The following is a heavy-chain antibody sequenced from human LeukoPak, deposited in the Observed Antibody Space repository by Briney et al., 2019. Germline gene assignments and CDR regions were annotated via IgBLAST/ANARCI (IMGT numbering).Heavy chain of an antibody. D-gene: IGHD2-2*01. Sequence: PGGSLRLSCAASGFTFSSYAMSWVRQAPGKGLEWVSGISGSGTSTYHADSVKGRFTISRDNSKNTLYLQMNSLRAEDTAVYYCAKGLCSTSCYSVPDHVWGQGTTVTVSS. J-gene: IGHJ6*02. CDR2: ISGSGTST. CDR3: AKGLCSTSCYSVPDHV. V-gene: IGHV3-23*01. CDR1: GFTFSSYA.